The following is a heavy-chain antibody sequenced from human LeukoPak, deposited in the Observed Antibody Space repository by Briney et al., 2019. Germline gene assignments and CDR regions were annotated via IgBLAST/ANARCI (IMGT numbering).Heavy chain of an antibody. V-gene: IGHV3-11*01. D-gene: IGHD3-22*01. CDR3: ARIGSGYEDHYFDY. Sequence: GGSLRLSCAASGFTFSDYYMSWIRQATGKSLEWVSYISSSGSTTYYADSVKGRSTISRDNAKNSLYLQMNSLRAEDTAVYYCARIGSGYEDHYFDYWGQGTLVTVSS. CDR1: GFTFSDYY. J-gene: IGHJ4*02. CDR2: ISSSGSTT.